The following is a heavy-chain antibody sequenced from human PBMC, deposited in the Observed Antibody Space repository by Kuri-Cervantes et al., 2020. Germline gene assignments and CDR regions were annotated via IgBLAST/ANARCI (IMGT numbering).Heavy chain of an antibody. Sequence: GGSLRLSCAASGFTFSSYAMHRVRQAPGKGLEWVAVISYDGSNKYYADSVKGRFTISRDNSKNTQYLQMNRLRSEDTAVYYCAKDLLYGKVLGRIDHWGQGALVTVSS. CDR2: ISYDGSNK. CDR1: GFTFSSYA. D-gene: IGHD3-16*01. CDR3: AKDLLYGKVLGRIDH. J-gene: IGHJ4*02. V-gene: IGHV3-30-3*01.